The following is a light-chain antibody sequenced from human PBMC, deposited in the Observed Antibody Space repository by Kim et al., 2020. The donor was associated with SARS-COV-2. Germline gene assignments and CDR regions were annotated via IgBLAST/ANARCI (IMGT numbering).Light chain of an antibody. J-gene: IGKJ1*01. Sequence: DIQMTQSPSTLSASVGDRVTITCRASQGISSWLAWYQQKPGKGPKLLIYAASNLESGVPSRFSGSGSGTDFTLTISSLQPDDFATYYCQQYDSYPGTFGQGTKVDIK. V-gene: IGKV1-5*01. CDR2: AAS. CDR1: QGISSW. CDR3: QQYDSYPGT.